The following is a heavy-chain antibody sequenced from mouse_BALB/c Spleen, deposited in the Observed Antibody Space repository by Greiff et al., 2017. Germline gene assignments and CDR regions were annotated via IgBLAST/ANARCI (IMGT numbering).Heavy chain of an antibody. CDR3: ARWLLQDYAMDY. V-gene: IGHV14-3*02. CDR1: GFNIKDTY. Sequence: VQLQQSGAELVKPGASVKLSCTASGFNIKDTYMHWVKQRPEQGLEWIGRIDPANGNTKYDPKFPGKATITADTSSNTAYLQLSSLTSEDTAVYYCARWLLQDYAMDYWGQGTSVTVSS. CDR2: IDPANGNT. D-gene: IGHD2-3*01. J-gene: IGHJ4*01.